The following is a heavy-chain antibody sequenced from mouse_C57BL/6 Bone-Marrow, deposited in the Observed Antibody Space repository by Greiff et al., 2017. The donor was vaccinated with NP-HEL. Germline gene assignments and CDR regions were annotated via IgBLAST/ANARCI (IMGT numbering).Heavy chain of an antibody. D-gene: IGHD2-2*01. CDR2: ISSGGSYT. CDR1: GFTFSSYG. J-gene: IGHJ2*01. CDR3: ARQGTMVTTVDY. V-gene: IGHV5-6*01. Sequence: EVKLVESGGDLVKPGGSLKLSCAASGFTFSSYGMSWVRQTPDKRLEWVATISSGGSYTYYPDSVKGRFTISRDNAKNTLYLQMSSLKSEDTAMYYCARQGTMVTTVDYWGQGTTLTVSS.